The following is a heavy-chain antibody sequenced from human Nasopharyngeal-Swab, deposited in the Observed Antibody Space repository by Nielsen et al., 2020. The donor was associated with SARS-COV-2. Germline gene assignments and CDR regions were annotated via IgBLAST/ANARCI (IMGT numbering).Heavy chain of an antibody. CDR2: INPSGGST. J-gene: IGHJ4*02. V-gene: IGHV1-46*01. Sequence: ASVKVSCKASGYTFTSYYMHWVRQAPGQGLEWMGIINPSGGSTSYAQKFQGRVTMTRDTSTSTVYMELSSLRSEDTAVYYCARGVRLFGELFHYFDYWGQGTLVTVSS. D-gene: IGHD3-10*02. CDR1: GYTFTSYY. CDR3: ARGVRLFGELFHYFDY.